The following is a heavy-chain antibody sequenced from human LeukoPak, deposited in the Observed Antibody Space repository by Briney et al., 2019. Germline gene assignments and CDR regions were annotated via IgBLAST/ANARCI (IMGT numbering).Heavy chain of an antibody. CDR3: AKEVGDFDGFDI. V-gene: IGHV3-74*01. J-gene: IGHJ3*02. CDR2: INTNGGRT. D-gene: IGHD4-17*01. Sequence: GESLTLSCAASGFTLSDYWVHWVRQAPGKGLVWVSRINTNGGRTDYADSVKGRFTISRDNAKNTVDLQMNSLGAEDTAVYYCAKEVGDFDGFDIWGQGTMVTVSS. CDR1: GFTLSDYW.